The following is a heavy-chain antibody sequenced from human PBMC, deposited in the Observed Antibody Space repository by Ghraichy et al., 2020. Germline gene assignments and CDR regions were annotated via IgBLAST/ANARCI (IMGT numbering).Heavy chain of an antibody. D-gene: IGHD3-22*01. CDR3: ARVGDSSGYYAAYYYYGMDV. V-gene: IGHV4-59*01. Sequence: SETLSLTCTVSGGSISSYYWSWIRQPPGKGLEWIGYIYYSGSTNYNPSLKSRVTISVDTSKNQFSLKLSSVTAADTAVYYCARVGDSSGYYAAYYYYGMDVWGQGTTVTVSS. J-gene: IGHJ6*02. CDR2: IYYSGST. CDR1: GGSISSYY.